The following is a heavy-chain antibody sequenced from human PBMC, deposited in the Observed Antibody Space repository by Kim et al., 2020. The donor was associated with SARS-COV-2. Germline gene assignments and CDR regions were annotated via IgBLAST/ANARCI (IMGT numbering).Heavy chain of an antibody. D-gene: IGHD6-19*01. CDR3: ARPRSGWFDAFDI. J-gene: IGHJ3*02. V-gene: IGHV1-46*01. Sequence: SAQKVQGRVTMTRDTSTSTVYMELSSLRSEDTAVYYCARPRSGWFDAFDIWGQGTMVTVSS.